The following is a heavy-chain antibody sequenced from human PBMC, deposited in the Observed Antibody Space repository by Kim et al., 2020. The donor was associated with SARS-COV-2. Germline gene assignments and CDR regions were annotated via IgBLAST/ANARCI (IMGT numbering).Heavy chain of an antibody. J-gene: IGHJ5*02. Sequence: ASVKVSCKASGYTFTSYGISWVRQAPGQGLEWMGWISAYNGNTNYAQKLQGRVTMTTDTSTSTAYMELRSLRSDDTAVYYCAREAKYYDILTGYYWARYNWFDPWGQGTLVTVSS. D-gene: IGHD3-9*01. V-gene: IGHV1-18*01. CDR2: ISAYNGNT. CDR3: AREAKYYDILTGYYWARYNWFDP. CDR1: GYTFTSYG.